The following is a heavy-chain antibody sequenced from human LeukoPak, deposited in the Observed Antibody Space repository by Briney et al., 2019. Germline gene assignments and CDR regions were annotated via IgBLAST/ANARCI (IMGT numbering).Heavy chain of an antibody. D-gene: IGHD5-18*01. Sequence: GGSLRLSCAASGFTFSSYAMSWVRQAPGKGLEWVSAISGSGGSTYYADSVKGRSTISRDNSKNTLYLQMNSLRAEDTAVYYCAREGSGYRYGYGVDYWGQGTLVTVSS. J-gene: IGHJ4*02. CDR2: ISGSGGST. V-gene: IGHV3-23*01. CDR1: GFTFSSYA. CDR3: AREGSGYRYGYGVDY.